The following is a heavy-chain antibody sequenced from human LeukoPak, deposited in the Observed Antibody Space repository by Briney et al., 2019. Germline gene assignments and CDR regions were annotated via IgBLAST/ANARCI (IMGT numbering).Heavy chain of an antibody. CDR1: GGSISSYY. V-gene: IGHV4-59*12. J-gene: IGHJ3*02. Sequence: SETLSLTCTVSGGSISSYYWGWIRQPPGRGPEWIGYIYQSGSTSYNPSLQSRVTISIDRSKNQFSLNLSSVTAADTAVYYCARNSYHYNSGEGAFDIWGQGTMVTVSS. CDR3: ARNSYHYNSGEGAFDI. D-gene: IGHD2/OR15-2a*01. CDR2: IYQSGST.